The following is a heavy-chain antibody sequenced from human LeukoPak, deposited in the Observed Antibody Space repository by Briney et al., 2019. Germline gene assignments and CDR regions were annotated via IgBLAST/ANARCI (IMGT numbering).Heavy chain of an antibody. CDR1: GGSISSSSYY. Sequence: PSETLSLTCTVSGGSISSSSYYWGWIRQPPGKGLEWIGSIYHSGSTYYNPSLKSRVTISVDTSKNQFSLKLSSVTAADTAVYYCASLQYSSGWPFDYWGQGTLVTVSS. D-gene: IGHD6-19*01. V-gene: IGHV4-39*01. CDR3: ASLQYSSGWPFDY. J-gene: IGHJ4*02. CDR2: IYHSGST.